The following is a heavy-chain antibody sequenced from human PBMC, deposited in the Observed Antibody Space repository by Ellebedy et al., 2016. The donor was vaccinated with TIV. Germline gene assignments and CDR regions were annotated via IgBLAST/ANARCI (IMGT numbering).Heavy chain of an antibody. V-gene: IGHV4-4*07. Sequence: SETLSLTCTVSGGSISSYYWSWIRQPAGKGLEWIGRIYTSGSTNYNPSLKSRVTMSVDTSENQFSLKLSSVTAADTAVYYCARELKNLWFGEVWGQGTLVTVSS. CDR3: ARELKNLWFGEV. D-gene: IGHD3-10*01. CDR2: IYTSGST. CDR1: GGSISSYY. J-gene: IGHJ4*02.